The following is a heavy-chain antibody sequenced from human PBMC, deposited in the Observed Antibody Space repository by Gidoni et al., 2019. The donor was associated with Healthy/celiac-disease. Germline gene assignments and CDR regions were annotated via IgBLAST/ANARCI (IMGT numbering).Heavy chain of an antibody. CDR3: ARGSSSFYFDY. J-gene: IGHJ4*02. D-gene: IGHD6-6*01. CDR1: GFTFSSYS. CDR2: ISSSSSYI. V-gene: IGHV3-21*01. Sequence: EVQLVASGGGLVKPGGSLRLSCAASGFTFSSYSMNWVRQAPGKGLEWVSYISSSSSYIYYADAVKGRFTISRDNAKNSLYLQMNSLRAEDTAVYYCARGSSSFYFDYWGQGTLVTVSS.